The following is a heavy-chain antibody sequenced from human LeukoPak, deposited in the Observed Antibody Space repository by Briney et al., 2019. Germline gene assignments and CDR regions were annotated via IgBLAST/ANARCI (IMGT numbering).Heavy chain of an antibody. V-gene: IGHV3-23*01. D-gene: IGHD6-19*01. J-gene: IGHJ4*02. CDR1: GFTFRHYA. CDR3: ARRSGIAVAGAFDY. Sequence: GGSLRLSCVASGFTFRHYAMSWVRQAPGKGLEWVSSISGSGDSTYYADSVKGRFTISRDNSKNTLYPQMNSLRAEDTAVYYCARRSGIAVAGAFDYWGQGTLVTVSS. CDR2: ISGSGDST.